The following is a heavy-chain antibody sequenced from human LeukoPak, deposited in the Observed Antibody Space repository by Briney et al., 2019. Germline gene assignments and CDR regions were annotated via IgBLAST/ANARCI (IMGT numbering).Heavy chain of an antibody. CDR2: INPNSGGT. CDR1: GYTFTSYY. V-gene: IGHV1-2*06. CDR3: ARVVTGTTNWFDP. J-gene: IGHJ5*02. D-gene: IGHD1-7*01. Sequence: GASVKVSCKASGYTFTSYYMHWVRQAPGQGLEWMGRINPNSGGTNYAQKFQGRVTMTRDTSISTAYMELSRLRSGDTAVYYCARVVTGTTNWFDPWGQGTLVTVSS.